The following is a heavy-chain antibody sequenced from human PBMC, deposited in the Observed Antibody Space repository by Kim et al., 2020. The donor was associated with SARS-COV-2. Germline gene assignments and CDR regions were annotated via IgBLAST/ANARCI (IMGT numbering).Heavy chain of an antibody. V-gene: IGHV1-3*01. Sequence: SQKFQGRVTSTRDTSASTAYMELSSLRSEDTAVYYCARGMYYYDSFFDYWGQGTLVTVSS. J-gene: IGHJ4*02. D-gene: IGHD3-22*01. CDR3: ARGMYYYDSFFDY.